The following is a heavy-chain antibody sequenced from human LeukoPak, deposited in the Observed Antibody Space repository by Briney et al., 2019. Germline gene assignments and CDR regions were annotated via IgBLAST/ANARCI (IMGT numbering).Heavy chain of an antibody. J-gene: IGHJ4*02. D-gene: IGHD6-6*01. CDR3: ARVGSITARKNYFDY. CDR1: GYTFTAYY. Sequence: ASVKVSCKAAGYTFTAYYIHWVRQAPGQGLEWMGWINPNSGGTNSAQKFQGGVTMTRDSSISTAYMEISRLTSDDTAVYHCARVGSITARKNYFDYWGQGTLITVSS. V-gene: IGHV1-2*02. CDR2: INPNSGGT.